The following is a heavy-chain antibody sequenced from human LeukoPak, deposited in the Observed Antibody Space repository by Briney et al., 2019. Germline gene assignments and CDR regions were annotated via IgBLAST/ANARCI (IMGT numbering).Heavy chain of an antibody. CDR2: ISSSGSTI. J-gene: IGHJ6*02. CDR1: GFTFSSYE. V-gene: IGHV3-48*03. CDR3: ARSGGTVTTYYYYGMDV. Sequence: GGSLRLSCAASGFTFSSYEMNWVRQAPGKGLEWVSYISSSGSTIYYADSVKGRFTISRDNAKNSLYLQMNSLRAEDMAVYYCARSGGTVTTYYYYGMDVWGQGTTVTVSS. D-gene: IGHD4-17*01.